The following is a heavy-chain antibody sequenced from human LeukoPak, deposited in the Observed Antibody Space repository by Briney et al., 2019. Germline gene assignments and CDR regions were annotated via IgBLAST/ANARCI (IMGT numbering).Heavy chain of an antibody. D-gene: IGHD3-10*01. V-gene: IGHV4-39*01. CDR1: GGSISSSSYY. Sequence: SETLSLTCTVSGGSISSSSYYWGWIRQPPGKGLEWIGSIYYSRSTYYNPSLKSRVTISVDTSKNQFSLKLSSVTAADTAVYYCARTRAGSYYTAYYYGMDVWGQGTTVTVSS. CDR2: IYYSRST. J-gene: IGHJ6*02. CDR3: ARTRAGSYYTAYYYGMDV.